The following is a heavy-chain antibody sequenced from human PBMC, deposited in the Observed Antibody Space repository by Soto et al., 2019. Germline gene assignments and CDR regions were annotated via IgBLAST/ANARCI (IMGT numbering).Heavy chain of an antibody. J-gene: IGHJ3*02. Sequence: QVQLVESGGGVVQPGRSLRLSCAASGFTFSSYGMHWVRQAPGKGLEWVAVIWYDGSNKYYADSVKGRFTISRDNSKNPLYLQMNSLRAEDTAVYYCASVLRLGGVRAFDIWGQGTMVTVSS. CDR3: ASVLRLGGVRAFDI. CDR2: IWYDGSNK. D-gene: IGHD3-16*01. CDR1: GFTFSSYG. V-gene: IGHV3-33*01.